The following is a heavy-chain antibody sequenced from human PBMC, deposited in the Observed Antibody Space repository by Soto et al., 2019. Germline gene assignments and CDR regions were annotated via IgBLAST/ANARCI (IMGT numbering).Heavy chain of an antibody. Sequence: PSETLSLTCAVSGGSISSSNWWSWVRQPPGKGLEWIGEIYHSGSTNYNPSLKSRVTISVDKSKNQFSLKLSSVTAADTAVYYCARGKRRQLGKLVWYYYGMDVWGQGTTVTVSS. V-gene: IGHV4-4*02. CDR1: GGSISSSNW. CDR2: IYHSGST. J-gene: IGHJ6*02. CDR3: ARGKRRQLGKLVWYYYGMDV. D-gene: IGHD6-13*01.